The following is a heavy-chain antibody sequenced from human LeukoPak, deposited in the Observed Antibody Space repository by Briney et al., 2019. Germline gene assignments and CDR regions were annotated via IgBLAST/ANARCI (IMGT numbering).Heavy chain of an antibody. J-gene: IGHJ6*02. D-gene: IGHD1-14*01. CDR1: GYTFTSYA. V-gene: IGHV1-3*01. CDR3: ASPQSYNRKSGWDYYYYGMDV. CDR2: INAANGNT. Sequence: ASVKVSCKASGYTFTSYAIHWVRQAPGQRLEWMGWINAANGNTKYSQKFQGRVTIARDTSASTGFMELSSLRSEDTAVYYCASPQSYNRKSGWDYYYYGMDVWGQGTTVTVSS.